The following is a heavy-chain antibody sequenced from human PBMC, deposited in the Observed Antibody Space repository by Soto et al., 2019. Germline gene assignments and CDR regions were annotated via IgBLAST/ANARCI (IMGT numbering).Heavy chain of an antibody. V-gene: IGHV1-3*01. CDR1: GYTVTNYA. CDR3: ANRLISSGYDLLDY. Sequence: ASVKVSCKASGYTVTNYAVQWVRQAPGQSLEWVGWINFGNGDTKYSQRLQGRLTITRDTSASTAYMELTGLRAEDTAVYYCANRLISSGYDLLDYWGQGTLVTVSS. CDR2: INFGNGDT. D-gene: IGHD5-12*01. J-gene: IGHJ4*02.